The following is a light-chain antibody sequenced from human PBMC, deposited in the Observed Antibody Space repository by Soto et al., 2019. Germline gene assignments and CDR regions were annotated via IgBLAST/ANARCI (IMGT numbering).Light chain of an antibody. CDR3: LQHNTYPRT. V-gene: IGKV1-17*01. CDR2: GAS. CDR1: QGIGND. J-gene: IGKJ1*01. Sequence: DIQMTQSPSSLSASVGDRVTITFRASQGIGNDLGWYQQKPGKAPKRLIYGASSLQSGVPSRFSGSGSGTEFTLTISSLQPEDFATYYCLQHNTYPRTFGQGTKVDIK.